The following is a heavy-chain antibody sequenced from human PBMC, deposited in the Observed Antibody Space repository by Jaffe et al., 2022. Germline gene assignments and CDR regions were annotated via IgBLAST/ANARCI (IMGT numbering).Heavy chain of an antibody. J-gene: IGHJ6*03. CDR2: IRSKAYGGTT. CDR3: TRERQQQLAYYYYYYMDV. Sequence: EVQLVESGGGLVQPGRSLRLSCTASGFTFGDYAMSWVRQAPGKGLEWVGFIRSKAYGGTTEYAASVKGRFTISRDDSKSIAYLQMNSLKTEDTAVYYCTRERQQQLAYYYYYYMDVWGKGTTVTVSS. CDR1: GFTFGDYA. D-gene: IGHD6-13*01. V-gene: IGHV3-49*04.